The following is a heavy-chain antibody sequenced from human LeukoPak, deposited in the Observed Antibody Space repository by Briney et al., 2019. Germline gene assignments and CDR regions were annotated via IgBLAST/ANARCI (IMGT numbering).Heavy chain of an antibody. V-gene: IGHV4-59*11. CDR2: IYYSGST. CDR1: GGSISSHY. D-gene: IGHD6-19*01. J-gene: IGHJ5*02. Sequence: SETLSLTCTVSGGSISSHYWSWIRQPPGKGLEWIGYIYYSGSTNYNPSLKSRVTISVDTSKNQFSLKLSSVTAADTAVYYCAGGPISGIDWFDPWGQGTLVTVSS. CDR3: AGGPISGIDWFDP.